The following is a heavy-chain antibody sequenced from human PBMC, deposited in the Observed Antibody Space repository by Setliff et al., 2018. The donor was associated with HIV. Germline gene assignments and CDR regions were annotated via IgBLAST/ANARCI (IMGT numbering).Heavy chain of an antibody. J-gene: IGHJ4*02. D-gene: IGHD6-19*01. CDR3: VRPVREPVD. CDR1: GFTFKTYA. CDR2: ISGRSSDP. V-gene: IGHV3-11*03. Sequence: LRLSCAASGFTFKTYAMGWTRQAPGKGLEWVSYISGRSSDPNYADSVKGRFTISRDNAKNSVYLQMNSLRAEDTAMYYCVRPVREPVDWGRGTLVTVSS.